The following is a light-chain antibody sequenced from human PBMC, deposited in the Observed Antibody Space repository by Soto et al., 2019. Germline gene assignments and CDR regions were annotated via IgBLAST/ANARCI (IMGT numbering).Light chain of an antibody. CDR3: GTWDSSLSAGGV. CDR2: QVT. J-gene: IGLJ1*01. V-gene: IGLV2-14*01. Sequence: QSVLTQPASVSGSPGQSITISCTGTSSDLAIYNYVSWYQQQPGKAPKLMIYQVTNRPPGIPDRFSGSKSGTSATLGITGLQTGDEADYYCGTWDSSLSAGGVFGTGTKVTVL. CDR1: SSDLAIYNY.